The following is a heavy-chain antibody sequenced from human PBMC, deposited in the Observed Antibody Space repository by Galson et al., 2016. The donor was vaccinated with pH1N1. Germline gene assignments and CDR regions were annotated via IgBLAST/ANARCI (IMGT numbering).Heavy chain of an antibody. D-gene: IGHD3-22*01. V-gene: IGHV4-31*03. CDR3: ARNAWDGSGLNYFDS. J-gene: IGHJ5*01. CDR1: GASVRSGGQY. CDR2: IYYIGST. Sequence: TLSLTCSVSGASVRSGGQYWTWIRQVPGKGLEWIGFIYYIGSTGYNPSLQSRVSMSLDMSKKQFSLNLRSVTAADTAVYYCARNAWDGSGLNYFDSWGQGILVSVSS.